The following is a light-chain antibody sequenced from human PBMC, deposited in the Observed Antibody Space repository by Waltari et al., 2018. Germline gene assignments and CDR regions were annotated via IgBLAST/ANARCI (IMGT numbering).Light chain of an antibody. CDR2: STD. V-gene: IGLV1-44*01. J-gene: IGLJ1*01. Sequence: QSVLTQAPSASGTPGQRVTISCSGSTSNIGINPLTLYQQLPGTAPNLLIYSTDQRPSGVPDRCSGSKSGTSASLAISGLQSEDETDYYCAAWDDSLNVYVFGIGTKVTVL. CDR1: TSNIGINP. CDR3: AAWDDSLNVYV.